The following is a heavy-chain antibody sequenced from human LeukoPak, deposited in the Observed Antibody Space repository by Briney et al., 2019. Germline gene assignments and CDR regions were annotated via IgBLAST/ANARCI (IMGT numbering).Heavy chain of an antibody. V-gene: IGHV3-23*01. CDR1: GFTFSSYA. D-gene: IGHD3-22*01. J-gene: IGHJ4*02. CDR2: ISGSGGST. CDR3: ARDYDSSGTLYDY. Sequence: GGSLRLSCAASGFTFSSYAMGWVRQAPGKGLEWVSAISGSGGSTYYADSVKGRFTISRDNSKNTLYLQMNSLRAEDTAVYYCARDYDSSGTLYDYWGQGTLVTVSS.